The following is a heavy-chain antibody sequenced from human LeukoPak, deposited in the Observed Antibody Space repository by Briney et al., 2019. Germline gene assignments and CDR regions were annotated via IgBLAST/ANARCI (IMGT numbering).Heavy chain of an antibody. V-gene: IGHV1-2*02. CDR1: GYTFTGYY. CDR3: ARVSWASYYYYMDV. D-gene: IGHD3-16*01. J-gene: IGHJ6*03. CDR2: INPNSGGT. Sequence: ASVKVSCKASGYTFTGYYMHWVRQAPGQGLEWMGWINPNSGGTNYAQKFQGRVTMTRDTSISTAYMELSRLRSDDTAVYYCARVSWASYYYYMDVWGKGTTVTASS.